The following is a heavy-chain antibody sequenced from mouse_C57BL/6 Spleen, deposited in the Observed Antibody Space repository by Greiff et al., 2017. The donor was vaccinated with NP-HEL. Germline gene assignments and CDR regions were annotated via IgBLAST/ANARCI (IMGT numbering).Heavy chain of an antibody. J-gene: IGHJ2*01. Sequence: VQLQESGAELARPGASVKLSCKASGYTFTSYGISWVKQRTGQGLEWIGEIYPRSGNTYYNEKFKGKATLTADKSSSTAYMELRSLTSEDSAVYFCARRGSYDENFDYWGQGTTLTVSS. CDR1: GYTFTSYG. CDR3: ARRGSYDENFDY. CDR2: IYPRSGNT. D-gene: IGHD2-12*01. V-gene: IGHV1-81*01.